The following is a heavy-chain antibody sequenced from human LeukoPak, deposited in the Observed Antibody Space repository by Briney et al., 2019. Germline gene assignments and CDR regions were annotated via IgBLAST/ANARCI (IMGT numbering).Heavy chain of an antibody. CDR2: ICGSGGST. CDR1: GFTLSSYP. V-gene: IGHV3-23*01. D-gene: IGHD3-10*01. J-gene: IGHJ4*02. Sequence: GGSLRLSRAASGFTLSSYPMSGARAAPGKGLEWVSAICGSGGSTYYADPGKGRFTISRDNSKNTLYLQMNSLRAEDTAVYYCAKHYYGSGSYADYWGQGTLGTVSS. CDR3: AKHYYGSGSYADY.